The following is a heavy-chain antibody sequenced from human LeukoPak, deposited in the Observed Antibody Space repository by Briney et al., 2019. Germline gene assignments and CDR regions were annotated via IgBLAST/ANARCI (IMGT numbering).Heavy chain of an antibody. Sequence: GASVKVSCKASGYTFTSYDINWVRQATGQGLEWMGWMNPNSGNTGYAQKFQGRVTITRNTSISTAYMELSSLRSEDTAVYYCARRAHHDFWSGYYSTGAFDIWGQGTMVTVSS. CDR3: ARRAHHDFWSGYYSTGAFDI. D-gene: IGHD3-3*01. CDR2: MNPNSGNT. J-gene: IGHJ3*02. CDR1: GYTFTSYD. V-gene: IGHV1-8*03.